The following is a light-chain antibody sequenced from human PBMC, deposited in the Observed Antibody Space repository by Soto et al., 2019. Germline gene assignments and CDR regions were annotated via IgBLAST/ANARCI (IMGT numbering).Light chain of an antibody. CDR1: SSDVGGYNY. CDR3: SSYTTSNTRQIV. V-gene: IGLV2-14*01. J-gene: IGLJ1*01. CDR2: DVS. Sequence: QSALTQPASVSGAPGQSITISCTGTSSDVGGYNYVSWYQKHPGKAPKFMIYDVSNRPSGVSNRFSGSKSGNPASLTISGLQAEDEADYYCSSYTTSNTRQIVFGTGTKVTVL.